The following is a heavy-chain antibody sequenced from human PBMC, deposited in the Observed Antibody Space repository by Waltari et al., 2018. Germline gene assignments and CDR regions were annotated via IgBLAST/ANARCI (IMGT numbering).Heavy chain of an antibody. CDR3: AKGSYYDAGGRTYYNGMDV. V-gene: IGHV3-33*03. D-gene: IGHD3-10*01. CDR2: RWYDGNNK. J-gene: IGHJ6*02. CDR1: GFTFSRHG. Sequence: QEQLVESGGGVVQPGRSLRLSCAASGFTFSRHGMHWVRQAPGKRPGGVAVRWYDGNNKYDADSVGGRFTISRDNAKNTLYLQMDSLRADETAVYYCAKGSYYDAGGRTYYNGMDVWGQGTTVTVSS.